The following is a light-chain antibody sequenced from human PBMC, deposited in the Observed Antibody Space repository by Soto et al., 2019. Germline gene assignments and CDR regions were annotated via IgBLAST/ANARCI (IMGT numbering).Light chain of an antibody. V-gene: IGLV1-40*01. J-gene: IGLJ1*01. Sequence: QSVLTQPPSVSGAPGQRITISCTGNSSNIGATYDVHWYQQLPGTAPKLLIYGTINRPSGVPDRFSASKSDTSASLAITGRKAEDEGEYSCQSFDNSLRGYVFGGGTKLTVL. CDR3: QSFDNSLRGYV. CDR2: GTI. CDR1: SSNIGATYD.